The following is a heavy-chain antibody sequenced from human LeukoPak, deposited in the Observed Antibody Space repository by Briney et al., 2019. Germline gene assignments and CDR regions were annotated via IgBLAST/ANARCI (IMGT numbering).Heavy chain of an antibody. CDR1: GGTFSSYA. J-gene: IGHJ3*02. V-gene: IGHV1-69*05. Sequence: SVKVSCKASGGTFSSYAVSWVRQAPGQGLEWMGGIIPIFGTANYAQKFQGRVTITTDESTSTAYMELSILRSEDTAVYYCARDRMAWGYGHFRYPDAFDIWGQGTMVTVSS. CDR3: ARDRMAWGYGHFRYPDAFDI. D-gene: IGHD5-18*01. CDR2: IIPIFGTA.